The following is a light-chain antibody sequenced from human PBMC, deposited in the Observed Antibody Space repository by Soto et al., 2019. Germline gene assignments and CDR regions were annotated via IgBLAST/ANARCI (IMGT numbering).Light chain of an antibody. CDR3: QSYDSSLRGSV. J-gene: IGLJ2*01. CDR2: GNS. CDR1: SSNIGAGYD. Sequence: QSVLTQPPSVSGAPGERVNISCTGSSSNIGAGYDVHWYQQLPGTAPKLLIYGNSNRPSGVPDRFSGSKSGTSASLAITGLQAEDEADYYCQSYDSSLRGSVFGGGTKVTVL. V-gene: IGLV1-40*01.